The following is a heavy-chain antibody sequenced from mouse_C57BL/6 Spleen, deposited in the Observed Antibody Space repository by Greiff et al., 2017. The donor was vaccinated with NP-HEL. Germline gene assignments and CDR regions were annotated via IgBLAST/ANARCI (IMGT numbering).Heavy chain of an antibody. V-gene: IGHV1-69*01. CDR2: IDPSDSYT. CDR3: ARHGTQAWFAY. D-gene: IGHD2-1*01. J-gene: IGHJ3*01. CDR1: GYTFTSYW. Sequence: QVQLQQSGAELVMPGASVKLSCKASGYTFTSYWMHWVKQRPGQGLEWIGEIDPSDSYTNYNQKFKGKSTLTVDKSSSTAYMQLSSLTSEDSAVYYCARHGTQAWFAYWGQGTLVTVSA.